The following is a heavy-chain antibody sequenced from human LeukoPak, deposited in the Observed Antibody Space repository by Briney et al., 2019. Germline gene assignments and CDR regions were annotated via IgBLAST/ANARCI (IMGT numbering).Heavy chain of an antibody. V-gene: IGHV4-38-2*02. CDR2: IYHSGST. Sequence: QPSETLSLTCTVSGYSISSGYYWGWIRQPPGKGLEWIGSIYHSGSTNYNPSLKSRVTISVDTSKNQFSLKLSSVTAADTAVYYCARGGYSYGYRPSAFDIWGQGTMVTVSS. CDR3: ARGGYSYGYRPSAFDI. CDR1: GYSISSGYY. J-gene: IGHJ3*02. D-gene: IGHD5-18*01.